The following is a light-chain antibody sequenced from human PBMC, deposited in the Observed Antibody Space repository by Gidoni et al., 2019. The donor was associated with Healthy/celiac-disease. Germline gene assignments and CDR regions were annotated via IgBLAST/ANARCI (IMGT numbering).Light chain of an antibody. V-gene: IGKV3-20*01. CDR2: GAS. Sequence: EIVLTQSPGTLSLSPGERATLSCRASQSVSSSYLAWYQQKPGQAPRLLIYGASSRATGIPDRFSGSGSGTDFTLTISRLEPEDFAVYYCQQYGGTFXGXTKVXIK. CDR1: QSVSSSY. J-gene: IGKJ4*01. CDR3: QQYGGT.